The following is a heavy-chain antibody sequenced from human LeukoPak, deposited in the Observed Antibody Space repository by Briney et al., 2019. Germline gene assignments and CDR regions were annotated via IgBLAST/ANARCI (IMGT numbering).Heavy chain of an antibody. V-gene: IGHV3-7*01. J-gene: IGHJ4*02. CDR2: IKQDGSEK. CDR1: GFTFSSYW. Sequence: PGGSLRLSCAASGFTFSSYWMSWVRQAPGKGLEWVANIKQDGSEKYYVDSVKGRFTISRDNAKNSLYLQMNSLRAEDTAVYYCARTSGGYCSSTSCPLYFDYWGQGTLVTVSS. D-gene: IGHD2-2*01. CDR3: ARTSGGYCSSTSCPLYFDY.